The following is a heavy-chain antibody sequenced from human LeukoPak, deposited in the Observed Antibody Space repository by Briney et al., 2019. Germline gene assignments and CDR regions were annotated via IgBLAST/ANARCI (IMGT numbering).Heavy chain of an antibody. D-gene: IGHD4-17*01. Sequence: ASVKVSCKASGYTFTSYDINWVRQATGQGLEWMGWMNPNSGNTGYAQKLQGRVTMTRNTSISTAYMELSSLRSEDTAVYYCARGTYGEYYYYYGMDVWGQGTTVTVSS. CDR3: ARGTYGEYYYYYGMDV. J-gene: IGHJ6*02. CDR1: GYTFTSYD. V-gene: IGHV1-8*01. CDR2: MNPNSGNT.